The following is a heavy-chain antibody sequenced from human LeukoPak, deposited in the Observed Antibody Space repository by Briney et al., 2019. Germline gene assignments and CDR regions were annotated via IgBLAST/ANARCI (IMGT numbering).Heavy chain of an antibody. Sequence: PSETLSLTCTVSSGSISSYYWSWIRQHPGKGLEWIGYIYYSGSTYYNPSLKSRVTISVDTSKNQFSLKLSSVTAADTAVYYCARRMRSSGYYQHWGQGTLVTVSS. V-gene: IGHV4-59*06. CDR3: ARRMRSSGYYQH. D-gene: IGHD3-22*01. J-gene: IGHJ1*01. CDR1: SGSISSYY. CDR2: IYYSGST.